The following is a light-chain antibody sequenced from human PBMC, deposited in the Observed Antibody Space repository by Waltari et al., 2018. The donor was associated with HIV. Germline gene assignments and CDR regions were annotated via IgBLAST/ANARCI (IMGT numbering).Light chain of an antibody. CDR1: QSVSRN. J-gene: IGKJ1*01. CDR2: AAS. V-gene: IGKV3-15*01. CDR3: QQYDDWPRT. Sequence: EVVMTQSPATLSVSPGERAAPACRASQSVSRNLAWYQQKPGQPPRLIIYAASTRASGVPVRISGTGSGTEFTLTISSLQSEDFAVYYCQQYDDWPRTFGQGTRVEIK.